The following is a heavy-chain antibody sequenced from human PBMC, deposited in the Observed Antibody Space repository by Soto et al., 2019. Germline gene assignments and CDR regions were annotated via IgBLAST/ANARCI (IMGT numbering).Heavy chain of an antibody. J-gene: IGHJ6*02. V-gene: IGHV1-69*13. Sequence: SVKVSCKXSGGTFSSYAISWVRQAPGQGLEWMGGIIPIFGTANYAQKFQGRVTITADESTSTAYMELSSLRSEDTAVYYCARDNPTILGVVIRGPDYYYYGMDVWGQGTTVTVSS. CDR2: IIPIFGTA. CDR1: GGTFSSYA. D-gene: IGHD3-3*01. CDR3: ARDNPTILGVVIRGPDYYYYGMDV.